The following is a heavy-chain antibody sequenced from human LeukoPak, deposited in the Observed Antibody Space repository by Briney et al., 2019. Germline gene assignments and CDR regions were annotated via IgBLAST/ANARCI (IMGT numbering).Heavy chain of an antibody. CDR2: TYYSSVWYN. Sequence: SQTLSLTCAISGDSVSRNSVAWNWIRQSPARVLEWLGRTYYSSVWYNDYAGSVKSRIRSNPDTSKTQFCMRLNSVTPDAQAVYYCARDAPMYTSGWHNWFDPGGQGTLVSVCS. V-gene: IGHV6-1*01. J-gene: IGHJ5*02. CDR1: GDSVSRNSVA. CDR3: ARDAPMYTSGWHNWFDP. D-gene: IGHD6-19*01.